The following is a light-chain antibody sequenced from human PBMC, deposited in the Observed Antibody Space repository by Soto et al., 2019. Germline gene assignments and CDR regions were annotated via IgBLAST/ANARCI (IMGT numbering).Light chain of an antibody. V-gene: IGLV2-14*01. J-gene: IGLJ1*01. Sequence: QSALTQPASVSGSPGQSITISCTGTSSDVGAYYSVSWYQHHPGKAPKLIIYEVSNRPSGVSNRFSGSKSGNTASLTISGLQAEDEADYYCSSYTSSSTLGVFGTGTKVTVL. CDR1: SSDVGAYYS. CDR2: EVS. CDR3: SSYTSSSTLGV.